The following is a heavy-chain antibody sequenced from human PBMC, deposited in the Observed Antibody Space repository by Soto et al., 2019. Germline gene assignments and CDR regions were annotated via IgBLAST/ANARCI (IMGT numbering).Heavy chain of an antibody. D-gene: IGHD3-10*01. V-gene: IGHV1-69*02. CDR1: GGTFSSYT. CDR3: ARADGGSYSNFDY. Sequence: QVQLVQSGAEVKKPGSSVKVSCKASGGTFSSYTISWVRQAPGQGLEWMGRIIPILGIANYAQKFQGRVTITADKSTSTAYMELSSLRSEDTAVYYCARADGGSYSNFDYWGQGTLVTVFS. J-gene: IGHJ4*02. CDR2: IIPILGIA.